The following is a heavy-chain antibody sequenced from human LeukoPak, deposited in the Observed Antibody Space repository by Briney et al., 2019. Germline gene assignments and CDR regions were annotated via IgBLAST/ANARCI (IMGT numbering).Heavy chain of an antibody. CDR3: AKGGGYDSKLGY. CDR1: GFTFNSYA. V-gene: IGHV3-23*01. CDR2: ISGSGGST. J-gene: IGHJ4*02. Sequence: GGSLRLSCAASGFTFNSYAMIWVRQAPGKGLEWVSAISGSGGSTHYADSVKGRFTISRDNSKNTLYLQMNSLRAEDTAVYYCAKGGGYDSKLGYWGQGTLVTVSS. D-gene: IGHD5-12*01.